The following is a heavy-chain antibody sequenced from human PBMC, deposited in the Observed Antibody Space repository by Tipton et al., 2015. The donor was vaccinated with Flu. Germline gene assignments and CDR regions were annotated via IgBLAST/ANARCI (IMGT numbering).Heavy chain of an antibody. D-gene: IGHD4-11*01. J-gene: IGHJ5*02. V-gene: IGHV4-38-2*02. CDR1: GDSLRSDYF. CDR2: ISRGGST. CDR3: ARRHYSNYVSEPKNWFDL. Sequence: LRLSCIVSGDSLRSDYFWGWIRQPPGKGLEWVGQISRGGSTYYNSSLQSRATISVDSSRNRFSLKVKSVTAADTAVYYCARRHYSNYVSEPKNWFDLWGQGTLVTVSS.